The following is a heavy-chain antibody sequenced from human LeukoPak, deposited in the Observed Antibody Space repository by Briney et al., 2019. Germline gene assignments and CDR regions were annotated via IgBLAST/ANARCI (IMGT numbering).Heavy chain of an antibody. J-gene: IGHJ4*02. CDR1: GGSISSYY. Sequence: PSETLSLTCTVSGGSISSYYWSWIRQPAGKGLEWIGLIYSSGSTSYNPSLKSRVTMSVDTSKKQFSLKLSSVTAADTAVYYCARRGPYDILTGYYDYWGQGTLVIVSS. V-gene: IGHV4-4*07. CDR2: IYSSGST. CDR3: ARRGPYDILTGYYDY. D-gene: IGHD3-9*01.